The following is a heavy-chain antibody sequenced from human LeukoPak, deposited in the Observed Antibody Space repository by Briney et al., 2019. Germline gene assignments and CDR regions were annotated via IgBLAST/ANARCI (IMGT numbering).Heavy chain of an antibody. J-gene: IGHJ4*02. CDR2: IYTSGST. Sequence: SETLSLTCTVSGYSISSGYYWSWIRQPAGKGLEWIGRIYTSGSTNYNPSLKSRVTISVDTSKNQFSLKLSSVTAADTAVYYCARAPYSGSYYPYWGQGTLVTVSS. CDR3: ARAPYSGSYYPY. CDR1: GYSISSGYY. V-gene: IGHV4-61*02. D-gene: IGHD1-26*01.